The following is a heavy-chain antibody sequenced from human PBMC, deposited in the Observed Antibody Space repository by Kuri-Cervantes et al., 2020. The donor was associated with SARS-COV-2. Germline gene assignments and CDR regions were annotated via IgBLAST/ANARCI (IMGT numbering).Heavy chain of an antibody. Sequence: SETLSLTCTVSGGSISSYYWSWIRQPPGKGLEWIGYIYYSGSTNYNPSLKSRVTISVDTSKNQFSLKLSSVTAADTAVYYCARHYYGSGSYYAVPVLWSHWGQGTLVTVSS. V-gene: IGHV4-59*08. J-gene: IGHJ4*02. D-gene: IGHD3-10*01. CDR1: GGSISSYY. CDR2: IYYSGST. CDR3: ARHYYGSGSYYAVPVLWSH.